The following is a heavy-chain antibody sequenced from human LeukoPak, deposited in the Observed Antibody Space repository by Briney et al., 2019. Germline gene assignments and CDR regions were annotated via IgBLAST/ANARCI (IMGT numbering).Heavy chain of an antibody. Sequence: ASVKVSCKASGYTFTGYYMHWVRQAPGQGLEWMGWINPNSGGTNYAQRFQGRVTMTRDTSISTAYMELSRLRSDDTAEYYCARGVSGSYYRGAFDIWGQGTMVTVSS. CDR1: GYTFTGYY. CDR2: INPNSGGT. D-gene: IGHD1-26*01. CDR3: ARGVSGSYYRGAFDI. V-gene: IGHV1-2*02. J-gene: IGHJ3*02.